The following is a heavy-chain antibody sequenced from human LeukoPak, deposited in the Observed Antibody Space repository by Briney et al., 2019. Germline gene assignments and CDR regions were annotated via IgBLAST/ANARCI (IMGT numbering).Heavy chain of an antibody. CDR3: ARLSTYSLDY. Sequence: GGSLRLSCAASGFTFSSYGMHWVRQAPGKGLEWVAFIRYDGSNKYYADSVKGRFTISRDNAKNSLYLQMNSLRVEDTAVYYCARLSTYSLDYWGQGTLVTVSS. CDR1: GFTFSSYG. D-gene: IGHD2-15*01. V-gene: IGHV3-30*02. CDR2: IRYDGSNK. J-gene: IGHJ4*02.